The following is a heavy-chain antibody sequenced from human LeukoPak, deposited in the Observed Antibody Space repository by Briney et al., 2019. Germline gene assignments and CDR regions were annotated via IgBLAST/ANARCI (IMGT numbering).Heavy chain of an antibody. J-gene: IGHJ6*03. CDR3: ASPRGSYSQRWPYYMDV. CDR1: GYSFTSYW. CDR2: IYPGESDT. V-gene: IGHV5-51*01. Sequence: GESLKISCKGSGYSFTSYWSGWVRQLPGKGLKWLGIIYPGESDTRYSPSFQVQVTIYADKTIRTAYLQWSSLKASDTAMYYCASPRGSYSQRWPYYMDVWGKGTTVTISS. D-gene: IGHD1-26*01.